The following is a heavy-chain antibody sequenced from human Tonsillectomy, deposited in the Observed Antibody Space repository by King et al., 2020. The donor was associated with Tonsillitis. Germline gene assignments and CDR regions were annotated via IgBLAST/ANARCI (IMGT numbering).Heavy chain of an antibody. Sequence: VQLVESGGGLVQPGRSLRLSCTASGFTFGDYAMSWVRQAPGKGLEWVGFIRSKAYGGTTEYAASVKGRITISRDDSKSIAYLQMNSLKTEDTAVYYCTKGGYYYDSSGYHDYWGQGTLVTVSS. D-gene: IGHD3-22*01. J-gene: IGHJ4*02. CDR3: TKGGYYYDSSGYHDY. CDR2: IRSKAYGGTT. V-gene: IGHV3-49*04. CDR1: GFTFGDYA.